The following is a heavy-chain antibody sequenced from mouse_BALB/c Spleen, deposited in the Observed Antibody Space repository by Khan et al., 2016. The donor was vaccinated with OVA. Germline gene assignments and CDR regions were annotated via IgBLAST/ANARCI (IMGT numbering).Heavy chain of an antibody. CDR2: ITYSGST. Sequence: EVQLQVPGPGLVKPSQSLSLTCTVTGYSITSDYAWNWIRQFPGNKLEWMGYITYSGSTSYNPSLKSRISITRDTSKNQFFLQLNFVTTEDTATYFCAMGRTYWGQGTLVTVSA. D-gene: IGHD4-1*01. J-gene: IGHJ3*01. CDR3: AMGRTY. V-gene: IGHV3-2*02. CDR1: GYSITSDYA.